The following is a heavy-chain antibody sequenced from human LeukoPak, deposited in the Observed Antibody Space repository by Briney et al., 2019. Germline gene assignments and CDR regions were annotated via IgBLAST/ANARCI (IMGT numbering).Heavy chain of an antibody. V-gene: IGHV1-18*04. D-gene: IGHD3-22*01. J-gene: IGHJ4*02. CDR3: ARDRGYYYDSSGYPFFDY. CDR1: GYSFTGYH. Sequence: ASVKVSCKASGYSFTGYHIHWVRQAPGQGLEWMGWISAYNGNTNYAQKLQGRVTMTTDTSTSTAYMELRSLRSDDTAVYYCARDRGYYYDSSGYPFFDYWGQGTLVTVSS. CDR2: ISAYNGNT.